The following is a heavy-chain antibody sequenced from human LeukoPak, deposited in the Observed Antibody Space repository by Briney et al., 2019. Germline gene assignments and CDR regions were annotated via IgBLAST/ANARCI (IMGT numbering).Heavy chain of an antibody. V-gene: IGHV1-69*04. CDR2: IIPILGIA. CDR3: AREDTAMGVDY. Sequence: ASVKVSCKASGGTFSTYAISWVRQAPGQGLEWMGRIIPILGIANYAQKFQGRVTITADKSTSTAYLELSSLRSEDTAVYYCAREDTAMGVDYWGQGTLVTVSS. J-gene: IGHJ4*02. CDR1: GGTFSTYA. D-gene: IGHD5-18*01.